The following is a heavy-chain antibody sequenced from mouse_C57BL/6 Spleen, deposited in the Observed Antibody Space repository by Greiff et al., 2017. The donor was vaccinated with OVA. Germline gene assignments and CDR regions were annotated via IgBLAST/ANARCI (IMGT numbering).Heavy chain of an antibody. CDR3: ARRNYYGSSSYYAMDY. V-gene: IGHV1-52*01. CDR1: GYTFTSYW. CDR2: IDPSDSET. D-gene: IGHD1-1*01. J-gene: IGHJ4*01. Sequence: QVQLQQPGAELVRPGSSVKLSCKASGYTFTSYWMHWVKQRPIQGLEWIGNIDPSDSETHYNQKFKDKATLTVDKSSSTAYMQLSSLKSEDSAVYYCARRNYYGSSSYYAMDYWGQGTSVTVSS.